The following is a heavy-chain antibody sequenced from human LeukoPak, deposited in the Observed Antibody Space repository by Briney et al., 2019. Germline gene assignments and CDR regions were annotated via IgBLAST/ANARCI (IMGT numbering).Heavy chain of an antibody. J-gene: IGHJ6*03. V-gene: IGHV3-7*01. D-gene: IGHD3-10*01. CDR1: GFKFRGFW. CDR2: INQYGSEK. CDR3: ASDPGRVAVYYYYYM. Sequence: GGSLRLSCAVSGFKFRGFWIIWVRRAPGRGKEWVANINQYGSEKYYVDSEKGRFTISRENAKNSPYAQMKSLRSEARAVFHCASDPGRVAVYYYYYM.